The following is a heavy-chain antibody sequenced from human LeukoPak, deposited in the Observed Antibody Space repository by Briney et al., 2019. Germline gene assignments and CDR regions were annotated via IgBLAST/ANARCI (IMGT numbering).Heavy chain of an antibody. D-gene: IGHD3-22*01. CDR2: IYYSGST. V-gene: IGHV4-39*07. Sequence: SETLSLTCTVSGGSISSSGYYWGWIRQPPGKGLELIGSIYYSGSTYYNSSLKSRITISVDTSKNQFSLKLSSVTAADTAVYYCAGVSGGNYYDSSGYSPPAFDIWGQGTMVTVSS. CDR1: GGSISSSGYY. J-gene: IGHJ3*02. CDR3: AGVSGGNYYDSSGYSPPAFDI.